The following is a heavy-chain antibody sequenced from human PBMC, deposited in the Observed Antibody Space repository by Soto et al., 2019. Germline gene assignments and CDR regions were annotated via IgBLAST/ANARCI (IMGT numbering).Heavy chain of an antibody. Sequence: GGSLRLSCAASGFTFSSYAMHWVRQAPGKGLEWVAVISYDGSNKYYADSVKGRFTISRDNSKNTLYLQMNSLRSEDTAVYYCARDLPADTAMNYYFDYWGQGT. J-gene: IGHJ4*02. V-gene: IGHV3-30-3*01. CDR1: GFTFSSYA. D-gene: IGHD5-18*01. CDR2: ISYDGSNK. CDR3: ARDLPADTAMNYYFDY.